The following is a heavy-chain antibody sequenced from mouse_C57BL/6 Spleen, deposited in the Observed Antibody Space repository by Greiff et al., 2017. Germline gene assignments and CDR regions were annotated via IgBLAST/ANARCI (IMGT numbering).Heavy chain of an antibody. CDR2: ISSGSSTI. CDR3: ARAFYFDY. CDR1: GFPFSDSG. V-gene: IGHV5-17*01. J-gene: IGHJ2*01. Sequence: DVKLVASGGGLVKPGGSLKLSCAASGFPFSDSGMHWVRHAPEKGLEWVAYISSGSSTIYYADTVKGRFTISRDNAKNTLFLQMTSLRSEDTAMYYCARAFYFDYWGQGTTLTVSS.